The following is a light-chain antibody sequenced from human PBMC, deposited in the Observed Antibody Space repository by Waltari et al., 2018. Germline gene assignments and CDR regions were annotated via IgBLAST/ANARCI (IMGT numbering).Light chain of an antibody. Sequence: DIVVTQSPDALVVSLGERATINCKSSQSVLHTNNKNYLAWYQPKPGQPTKLLISWASTRASGVPGRFSGSGSGTDFTLTISSLQAEDVAVYYCQQYYSAPNTFGQGTKLEI. V-gene: IGKV4-1*01. CDR2: WAS. J-gene: IGKJ2*01. CDR3: QQYYSAPNT. CDR1: QSVLHTNNKNY.